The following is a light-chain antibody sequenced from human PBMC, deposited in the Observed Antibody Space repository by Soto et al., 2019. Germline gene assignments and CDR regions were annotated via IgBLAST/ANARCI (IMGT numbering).Light chain of an antibody. J-gene: IGKJ5*01. CDR2: DAS. CDR1: QIVSGDY. CDR3: HQYGRSSIT. Sequence: EIVLTQSPATLSLSPGERAILSCGASQIVSGDYLAWYQQKPGLAPRLLIYDASTRATGIPDRFIGSGSGTDFTLTIARLEPEDFAVYYCHQYGRSSITFGQGTRLETK. V-gene: IGKV3D-20*01.